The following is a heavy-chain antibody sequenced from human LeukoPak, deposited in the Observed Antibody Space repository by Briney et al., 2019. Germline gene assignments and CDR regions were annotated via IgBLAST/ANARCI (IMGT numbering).Heavy chain of an antibody. CDR2: INHSGST. V-gene: IGHV4-34*01. J-gene: IGHJ5*02. CDR3: ALSGEPIPPPWFGELLRHNWFDP. D-gene: IGHD3-10*01. Sequence: PSETLSLTCAVYGGSFSGYYWSWIRQPPGKGLEWIGEINHSGSTNYNPSLKSRVTISVDTSKNQFSLKLSSVTAADTAVYYCALSGEPIPPPWFGELLRHNWFDPWGQGTLVTVSS. CDR1: GGSFSGYY.